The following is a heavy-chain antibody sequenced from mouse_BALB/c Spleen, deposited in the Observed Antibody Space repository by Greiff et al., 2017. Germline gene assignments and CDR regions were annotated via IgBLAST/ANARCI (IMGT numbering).Heavy chain of an antibody. J-gene: IGHJ4*01. CDR1: GYTFTSYW. CDR3: ARDGSGYVMDY. D-gene: IGHD3-2*01. CDR2: INPSTGYT. V-gene: IGHV1-7*01. Sequence: VKLMESGAELAKPGASVKMSCKASGYTFTSYWMHWVKQRPGQGLEWIGYINPSTGYTEYNQKFKDKATLTADKSSSTAYMQLSSLTSEDSAVYYCARDGSGYVMDYWGQGTSVTVSS.